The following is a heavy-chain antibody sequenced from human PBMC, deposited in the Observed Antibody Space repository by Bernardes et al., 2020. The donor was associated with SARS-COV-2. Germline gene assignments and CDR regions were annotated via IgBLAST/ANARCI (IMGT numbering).Heavy chain of an antibody. Sequence: SLIRSCAASGFTFSTYTMNWVRQAPGQGLEWVSSISGTSDFIFYADSLEGRFTISRDNAKNSLYLEMNSLRTEDTAMYYCARADNSWFGELWDFFDYWGQGTLITVSS. D-gene: IGHD3-10*01. CDR2: ISGTSDFI. J-gene: IGHJ4*02. CDR3: ARADNSWFGELWDFFDY. CDR1: GFTFSTYT. V-gene: IGHV3-21*01.